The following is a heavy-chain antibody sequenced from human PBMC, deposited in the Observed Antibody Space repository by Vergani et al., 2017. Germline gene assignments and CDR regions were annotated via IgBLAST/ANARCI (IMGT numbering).Heavy chain of an antibody. CDR1: GFSFGDYA. V-gene: IGHV3-49*04. CDR2: IINKAYGGTT. D-gene: IGHD3-3*02. CDR3: MRGRGDIFGYSFY. J-gene: IGHJ4*02. Sequence: EVQLVESGGGLVPPGRSLRLSCAASGFSFGDYAMTWVRQAPGKGLGWVAFIINKAYGGTTEYAASVKGRFTISRDDSKRLAYLQLIGLKTEDTAVFFCMRGRGDIFGYSFYWGQGTLVTVSS.